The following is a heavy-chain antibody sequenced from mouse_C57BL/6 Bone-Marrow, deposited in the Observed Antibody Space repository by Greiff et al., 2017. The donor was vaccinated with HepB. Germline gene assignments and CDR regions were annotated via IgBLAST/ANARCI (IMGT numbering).Heavy chain of an antibody. J-gene: IGHJ1*03. CDR3: ARGGYYGPYWYFDV. CDR1: GYTFTDYY. Sequence: VQLQQSGPELVKPGASVKISCKASGYTFTDYYMNWVKQSHGKSLEWIGDINPNNGGTSYNQKFKGKATLTVDKYSSTAYMELRSLTSEDSAVYDCARGGYYGPYWYFDVWGTGTTVTVSS. CDR2: INPNNGGT. D-gene: IGHD2-1*01. V-gene: IGHV1-26*01.